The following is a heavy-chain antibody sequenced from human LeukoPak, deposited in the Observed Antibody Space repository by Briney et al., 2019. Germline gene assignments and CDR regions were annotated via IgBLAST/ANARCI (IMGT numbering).Heavy chain of an antibody. D-gene: IGHD1-1*01. V-gene: IGHV3-49*03. Sequence: GGSLRLSCTSSGFTFREFAVSWFRQAPGKGLEWIGFIRSSIYGGTPKAAASVKGRFIFSRDDSKGVVYLRMNSLKTEDTAVYYCSREWGNGNDLRPDYWGQGTLVTVSS. J-gene: IGHJ4*02. CDR3: SREWGNGNDLRPDY. CDR1: GFTFREFA. CDR2: IRSSIYGGTP.